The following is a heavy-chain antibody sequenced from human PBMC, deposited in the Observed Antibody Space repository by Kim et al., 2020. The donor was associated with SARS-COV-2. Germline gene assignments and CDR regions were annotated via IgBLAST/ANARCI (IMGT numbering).Heavy chain of an antibody. Sequence: GGSLRLSCAAPGFTFSSYSMNWVRQAPGKGLEWVSSISSSSSYIYYADSVKGRFTISRDNAKNSLYLQMNSLRAEDTAVYYCARDCSSRGSGWYRLGYYFDYWGQGTLVTVSS. D-gene: IGHD6-19*01. V-gene: IGHV3-21*01. J-gene: IGHJ4*02. CDR2: ISSSSSYI. CDR3: ARDCSSRGSGWYRLGYYFDY. CDR1: GFTFSSYS.